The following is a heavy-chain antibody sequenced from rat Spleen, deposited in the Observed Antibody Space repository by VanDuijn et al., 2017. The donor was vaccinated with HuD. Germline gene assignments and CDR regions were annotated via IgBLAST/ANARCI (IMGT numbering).Heavy chain of an antibody. J-gene: IGHJ2*01. CDR2: ISYSGGT. D-gene: IGHD1-11*01. CDR3: ARPANYGGGYYFDY. Sequence: EVQLQESGPGLVGPSQSLSLTCSVTGYSITSNYWGWIRKFPGNKMEWIGHISYSGGTSYNPSLKSRISISRDTSKNQFFLQLNSVTTEDTATYYCARPANYGGGYYFDYWGQGFMVTVSS. CDR1: GYSITSNY. V-gene: IGHV3-1*01.